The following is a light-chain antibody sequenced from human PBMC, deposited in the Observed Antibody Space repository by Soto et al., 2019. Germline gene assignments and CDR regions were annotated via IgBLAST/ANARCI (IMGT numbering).Light chain of an antibody. Sequence: QSALTLPASVSGSPGQSISISCTGTSSDVGSYNLVSWYQQHPGKAPKLMIYEGSKRPSGVSNRFSGSKSGNTASLTISGLQAEDEADYYCCSYAGSHVVFGGGTKLTVL. J-gene: IGLJ2*01. CDR3: CSYAGSHVV. V-gene: IGLV2-23*01. CDR2: EGS. CDR1: SSDVGSYNL.